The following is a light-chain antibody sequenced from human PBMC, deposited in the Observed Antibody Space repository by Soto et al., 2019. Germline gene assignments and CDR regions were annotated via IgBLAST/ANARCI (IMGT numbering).Light chain of an antibody. Sequence: QSALTQPASVSGSPGQSITISCTGTSSDVGGYSYVSWYQQHPGKAPKLIIYDVFSRPSGVSTRFSGSKSGNTASLTISGLQADDEADYYCSSYSSANTLGVFGGGTKLTAL. CDR3: SSYSSANTLGV. V-gene: IGLV2-14*01. J-gene: IGLJ2*01. CDR1: SSDVGGYSY. CDR2: DVF.